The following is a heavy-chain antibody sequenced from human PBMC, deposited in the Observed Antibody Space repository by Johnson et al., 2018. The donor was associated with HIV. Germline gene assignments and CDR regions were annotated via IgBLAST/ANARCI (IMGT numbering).Heavy chain of an antibody. CDR3: ATHYYDSINAFDI. V-gene: IGHV3-20*04. CDR2: INWNGGST. J-gene: IGHJ3*02. CDR1: GFTFDDSG. Sequence: MQLVESGGGVVRPGGSLRLSCAASGFTFDDSGMSWVRQAPGKGLEWVSGINWNGGSTGYADSVKGRFTISRDNAKKSLYLQMNSLRAEDTALYYCATHYYDSINAFDIWGQGTMVTVSS. D-gene: IGHD3-22*01.